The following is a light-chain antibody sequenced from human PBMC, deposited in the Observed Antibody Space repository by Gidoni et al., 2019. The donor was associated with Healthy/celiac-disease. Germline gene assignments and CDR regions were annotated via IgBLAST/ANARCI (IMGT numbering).Light chain of an antibody. J-gene: IGKJ2*01. CDR3: QHYNNWPYT. CDR1: QSVSSN. V-gene: IGKV3-15*01. CDR2: GAS. Sequence: EIVMTQSPATLSVSPGERATLSCRASQSVSSNLAWYQQKPGQAPRLLIYGASARATGIPARFSGSGSGTEFTLTISSLHSEDFAVYYCQHYNNWPYTFGQXTKLEIK.